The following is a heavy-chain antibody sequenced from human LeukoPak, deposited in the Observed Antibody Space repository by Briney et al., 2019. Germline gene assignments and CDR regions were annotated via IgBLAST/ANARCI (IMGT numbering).Heavy chain of an antibody. V-gene: IGHV1-18*01. CDR1: GYTFTSYG. D-gene: IGHD2-21*02. J-gene: IGHJ5*02. Sequence: ASVKVSCKASGYTFTSYGISWVRQAPGQGLEWMGWISVYNGNTNYAQKLQGRVTMTTDTSTSTAYMELRSLRSDDTAVYYCARNCGGDCYTNWFDRWGQGTLVTVSS. CDR3: ARNCGGDCYTNWFDR. CDR2: ISVYNGNT.